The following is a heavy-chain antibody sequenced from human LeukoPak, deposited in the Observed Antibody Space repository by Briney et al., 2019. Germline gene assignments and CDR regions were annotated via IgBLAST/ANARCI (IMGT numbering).Heavy chain of an antibody. CDR2: IKQDGSEK. CDR1: GFTFSCYW. CDR3: ARRQIAAGDWFDP. D-gene: IGHD6-13*01. V-gene: IGHV3-7*01. Sequence: GGALTLTCAASGFTFSCYWMSWVRHAPGKGLEWVANIKQDGSEKYYVDSLKGRFTISRDNAKNSLYLQMNSLRAEDTAVYYCARRQIAAGDWFDPWGQGTLVTVSS. J-gene: IGHJ5*02.